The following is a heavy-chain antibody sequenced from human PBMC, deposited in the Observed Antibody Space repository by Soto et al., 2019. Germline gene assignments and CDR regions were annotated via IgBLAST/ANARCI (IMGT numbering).Heavy chain of an antibody. CDR3: AREAMVRGGPTIDY. CDR2: IIPILGIA. D-gene: IGHD3-10*01. CDR1: GDTFSSYT. Sequence: QVQLVQSGAEVKKPGSSVKVSCKASGDTFSSYTISWVRQAPGQGLEWMGRIIPILGIANYAQKFQGRVTITADKSTSTAYMELSSLRSEDTAVYYCAREAMVRGGPTIDYWGQGTLVTVSS. J-gene: IGHJ4*02. V-gene: IGHV1-69*08.